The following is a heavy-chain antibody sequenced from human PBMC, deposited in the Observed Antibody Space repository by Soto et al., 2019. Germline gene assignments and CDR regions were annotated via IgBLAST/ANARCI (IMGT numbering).Heavy chain of an antibody. CDR2: INHSGST. D-gene: IGHD6-6*01. J-gene: IGHJ4*02. Sequence: PSETLSLTCAVYGGSFSGYYWSWIRQPPGKGLEWIGEINHSGSTDYNHSLKGRVTISVDTSKNQFSLKLRSVTAADTAVYYCARVGGVAARTFDYWGQGTLVTVSS. CDR1: GGSFSGYY. V-gene: IGHV4-34*01. CDR3: ARVGGVAARTFDY.